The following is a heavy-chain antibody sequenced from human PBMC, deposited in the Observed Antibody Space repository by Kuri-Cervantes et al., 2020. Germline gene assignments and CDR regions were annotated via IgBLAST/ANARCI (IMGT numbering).Heavy chain of an antibody. CDR3: AKAGGGYYYDTHDY. Sequence: GESLKISCAASGFTFSSYGMHWVRQAPGKGLEWVSAISGSGGSTYYADSVKGRFTISRDNSKNTLYLQMNSLRAEDTAVYYCAKAGGGYYYDTHDYWGQGTLVTVSS. CDR2: ISGSGGST. J-gene: IGHJ4*02. D-gene: IGHD3-22*01. V-gene: IGHV3-23*01. CDR1: GFTFSSYG.